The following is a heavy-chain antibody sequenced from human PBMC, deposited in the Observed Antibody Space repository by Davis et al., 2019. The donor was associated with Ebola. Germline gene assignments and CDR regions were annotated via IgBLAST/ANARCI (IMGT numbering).Heavy chain of an antibody. J-gene: IGHJ3*02. D-gene: IGHD2-2*02. Sequence: GESLKISCAGSGFSFSTYSMNWVRQAPGKGLEWISYISSSSSTIYYADSVKGRFTISRDNVKNSLFLQMNSLRDEDTAVYYCAKGGYCSSTSCYTDAFDIWGQGTMVTVSS. V-gene: IGHV3-48*02. CDR2: ISSSSSTI. CDR3: AKGGYCSSTSCYTDAFDI. CDR1: GFSFSTYS.